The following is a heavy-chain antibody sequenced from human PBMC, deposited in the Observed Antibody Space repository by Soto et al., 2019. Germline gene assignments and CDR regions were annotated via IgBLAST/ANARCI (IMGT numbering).Heavy chain of an antibody. CDR1: GGSISSGGYT. V-gene: IGHV4-30-2*01. CDR3: YGGCGLQLDS. D-gene: IGHD1-1*01. Sequence: QLQLQESGSGLVKPSQTLSLTCAVSGGSISSGGYTWSWIRQPPGKGLEWIGYSYHSGSTYYNPCLKIRVDRSVDRSTNQFWLKLSSVTAADTAAYYCYGGCGLQLDSWGQGTLVTVSS. J-gene: IGHJ4*02. CDR2: SYHSGST.